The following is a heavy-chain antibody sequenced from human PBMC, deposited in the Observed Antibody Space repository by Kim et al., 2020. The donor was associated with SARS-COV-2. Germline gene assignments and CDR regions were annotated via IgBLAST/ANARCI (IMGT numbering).Heavy chain of an antibody. Sequence: DSVKGRFTIPRDNSKNTLYLQMNSLRAEDTAVYYCAKDRLYAFWSGYYDYWGQGTLVTVSS. J-gene: IGHJ4*02. D-gene: IGHD3-3*01. V-gene: IGHV3-23*01. CDR3: AKDRLYAFWSGYYDY.